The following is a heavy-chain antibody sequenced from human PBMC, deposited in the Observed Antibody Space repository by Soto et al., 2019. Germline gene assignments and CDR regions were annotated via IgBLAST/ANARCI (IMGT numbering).Heavy chain of an antibody. V-gene: IGHV1-18*04. D-gene: IGHD3-9*01. J-gene: IGHJ6*02. CDR1: GYTFTSYG. CDR2: ISAYNGNT. Sequence: ASVKVSCKASGYTFTSYGISWVRQAPGQGLEWMGWISAYNGNTNYAQKLPGRVTMTTDTSTSTAYMELRSLRSDDTAVYYCARDNRYFEWSVSDYGMDVWGQGTTVTVSS. CDR3: ARDNRYFEWSVSDYGMDV.